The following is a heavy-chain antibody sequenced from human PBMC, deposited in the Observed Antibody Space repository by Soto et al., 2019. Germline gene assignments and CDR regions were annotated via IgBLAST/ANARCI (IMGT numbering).Heavy chain of an antibody. CDR1: GYTFTSYG. D-gene: IGHD6-13*01. Sequence: QVQLVQSGVEVKKPGASVKVSCKASGYTFTSYGISWVRQAPGQGLEWMGWISPYNGNTNYAQKLQGRVTMTTDTPTSTADMELRSMRSDDTAVYSCAGDWSSIAAAGTEGDYWGQGTLVTVSS. J-gene: IGHJ4*02. CDR2: ISPYNGNT. V-gene: IGHV1-18*01. CDR3: AGDWSSIAAAGTEGDY.